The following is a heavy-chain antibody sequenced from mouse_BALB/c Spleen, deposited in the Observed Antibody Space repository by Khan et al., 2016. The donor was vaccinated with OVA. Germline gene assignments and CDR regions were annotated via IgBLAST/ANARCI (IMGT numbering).Heavy chain of an antibody. CDR1: GYTFTSFW. Sequence: QVQLKQSGPELVRPGASVKMSCKASGYTFTSFWIHWVKQRPGQGLEWIGMIDPSKSETRLNQNFKDKATLNVDKSSKTAYMQLSRLTSEDSAVYYCARGGYGIPFAYWGQGTLVTVSA. CDR3: ARGGYGIPFAY. V-gene: IGHV1S127*01. J-gene: IGHJ3*01. D-gene: IGHD1-1*01. CDR2: IDPSKSET.